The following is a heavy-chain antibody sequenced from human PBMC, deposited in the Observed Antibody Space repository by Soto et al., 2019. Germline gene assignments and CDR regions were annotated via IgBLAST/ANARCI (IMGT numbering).Heavy chain of an antibody. CDR1: GFTFSSYA. D-gene: IGHD3-9*01. V-gene: IGHV3-23*01. CDR3: AKFPQRGRYFDWLPRGSYFDY. Sequence: GGSLRLSCAASGFTFSSYAMSWVRQAPGKGLEWVSAISGSGGSTYYADSVKGRFTISRDNSKNTLYLQMNSLRAEDTAVYYCAKFPQRGRYFDWLPRGSYFDYWGQGTLVTVSS. J-gene: IGHJ4*02. CDR2: ISGSGGST.